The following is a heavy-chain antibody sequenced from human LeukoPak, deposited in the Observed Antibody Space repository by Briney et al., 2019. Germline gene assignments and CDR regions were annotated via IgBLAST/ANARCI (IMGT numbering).Heavy chain of an antibody. V-gene: IGHV4-34*01. CDR2: INHSGST. D-gene: IGHD5-18*01. Sequence: PSETLSLTCAVYGGSFSGYYWSWIRQPPGKGLEWIGEINHSGSTNYNPSLKSRVTISVDTSKNQFSLKLSSVTAADTAVYYCARKGTYSYGQGYYYYYGMDVWGQGTTVTVSS. CDR1: GGSFSGYY. CDR3: ARKGTYSYGQGYYYYYGMDV. J-gene: IGHJ6*02.